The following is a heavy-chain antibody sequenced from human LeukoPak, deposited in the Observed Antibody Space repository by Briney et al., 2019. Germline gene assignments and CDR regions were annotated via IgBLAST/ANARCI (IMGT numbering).Heavy chain of an antibody. V-gene: IGHV1-2*02. CDR3: ARDGGYDILTGWRHYYYMDV. CDR2: INPNSGGT. J-gene: IGHJ6*03. D-gene: IGHD3-9*01. Sequence: ASVKVSCKASGYTFTGYYMHWVRQAPGQGLEWMGWINPNSGGTNYAQKFQGRVTMTRDTSISTAYMELSRLRSDDTAVYYCARDGGYDILTGWRHYYYMDVWGKGTTVTVSS. CDR1: GYTFTGYY.